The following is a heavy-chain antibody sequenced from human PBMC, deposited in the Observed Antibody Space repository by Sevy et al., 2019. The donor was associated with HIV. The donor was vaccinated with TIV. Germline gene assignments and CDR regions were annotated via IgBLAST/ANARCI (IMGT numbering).Heavy chain of an antibody. CDR3: AKGDRTFYGMDV. Sequence: GGSLRLSCAASGFTFSTYTMNWVRQAPGKGLEWVSGISGRGGSTYQADSEKGRFTISRDNSKNTLYLQMNGLRAEDTAVYYCAKGDRTFYGMDVWGQGTTVTVSS. D-gene: IGHD2-15*01. V-gene: IGHV3-23*01. CDR1: GFTFSTYT. J-gene: IGHJ6*02. CDR2: ISGRGGST.